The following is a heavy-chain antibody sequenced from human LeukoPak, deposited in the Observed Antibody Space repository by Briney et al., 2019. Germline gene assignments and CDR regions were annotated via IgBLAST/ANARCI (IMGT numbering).Heavy chain of an antibody. Sequence: GGSLRLSCAASGFTFSDYWMNWVRQAPGKGLEWVANIDQDGGGKYYLDSVKGRFTISRDNAKSSLYLQVDSLRAEDTAVYYCARGDWAPFDYWGQGSLLTVSS. CDR2: IDQDGGGK. V-gene: IGHV3-7*01. CDR1: GFTFSDYW. D-gene: IGHD2-21*02. J-gene: IGHJ4*02. CDR3: ARGDWAPFDY.